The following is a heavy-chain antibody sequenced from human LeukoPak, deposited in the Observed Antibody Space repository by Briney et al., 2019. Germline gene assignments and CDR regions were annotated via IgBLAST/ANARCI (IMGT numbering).Heavy chain of an antibody. Sequence: GGSLRLSCAASGFTFSSYWMSWVRQAPGKGLEWVANIKQDGSEKYYVDSVKGRFPISRDNAKNSLYLQMNSLRAEDTAVYYCARVGNYYDSSGYYLGPGLDYWGQGTLVTVSS. CDR2: IKQDGSEK. CDR3: ARVGNYYDSSGYYLGPGLDY. CDR1: GFTFSSYW. D-gene: IGHD3-22*01. J-gene: IGHJ4*02. V-gene: IGHV3-7*01.